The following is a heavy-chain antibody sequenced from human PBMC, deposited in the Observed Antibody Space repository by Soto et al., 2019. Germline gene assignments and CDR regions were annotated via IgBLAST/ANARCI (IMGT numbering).Heavy chain of an antibody. J-gene: IGHJ6*02. D-gene: IGHD1-26*01. V-gene: IGHV1-24*01. CDR2: FDPEDGET. CDR1: GYTLTELS. CDR3: ATTYSGSYWLRGYYGMDV. Sequence: ASVKVSCKVSGYTLTELSMHWVRQAPGKGLEWMGGFDPEDGETIYAQKFQGRVTMTEDTSTDTAYMELSSLRSEDTAVYYCATTYSGSYWLRGYYGMDVWGQGTTVTVSS.